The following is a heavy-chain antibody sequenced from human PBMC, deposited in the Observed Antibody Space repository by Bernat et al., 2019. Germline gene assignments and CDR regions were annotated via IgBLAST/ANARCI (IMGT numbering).Heavy chain of an antibody. Sequence: EVQLVESGGGLVQPGGSLRLSCAASGFTVSSNYMSWVRQAPGKGLEWVSVIYSGGSTYYADSVKVRFTISRHNSKNTLYLQMNSLRAEDTAVYYCAREGSDILTGDYYGMDVWDQGTTVTVSS. D-gene: IGHD3-9*01. J-gene: IGHJ6*02. CDR3: AREGSDILTGDYYGMDV. V-gene: IGHV3-53*04. CDR1: GFTVSSNY. CDR2: IYSGGST.